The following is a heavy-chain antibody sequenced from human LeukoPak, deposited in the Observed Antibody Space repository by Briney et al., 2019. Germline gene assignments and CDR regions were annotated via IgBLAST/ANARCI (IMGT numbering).Heavy chain of an antibody. CDR2: ISYDGSNK. V-gene: IGHV3-30-3*01. CDR1: GFTFSSYA. CDR3: ARSIPYGTTWYGRSDY. Sequence: GRSLRLSCAASGFTFSSYAMHWVRQAPGKGLEWVAVISYDGSNKYYADSVKGRFTISRDNALNSLYLQMNSLRAEDTAIYYCARSIPYGTTWYGRSDYWGQGTLVTVSS. D-gene: IGHD6-13*01. J-gene: IGHJ4*02.